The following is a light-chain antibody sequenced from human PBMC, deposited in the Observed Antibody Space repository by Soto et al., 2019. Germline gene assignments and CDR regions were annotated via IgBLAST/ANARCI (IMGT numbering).Light chain of an antibody. CDR2: DVT. J-gene: IGLJ3*02. Sequence: QSALTQPASVSGSPGQSITISCTGTSSDIGRYNYVAWFQQHPGKAPKLMIYDVTNRPAGLSNRFSGSTSGNTASLTTSGLGAEAKDNYYHSSYSTSGSGVFAGGTKL. V-gene: IGLV2-14*01. CDR3: SSYSTSGSGV. CDR1: SSDIGRYNY.